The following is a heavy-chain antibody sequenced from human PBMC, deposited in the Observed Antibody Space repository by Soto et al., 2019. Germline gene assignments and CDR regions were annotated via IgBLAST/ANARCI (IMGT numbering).Heavy chain of an antibody. CDR1: GGSISSSSYY. J-gene: IGHJ6*02. V-gene: IGHV4-39*01. Sequence: PSETLSLTCTVSGGSISSSSYYWGWIRQPPGKGLEWIGSIYYSGSTYYNPSLKSRVTISVDTSKNQFSLKLSSVTAADTAVYYSASGRNYDFWSSYYGGGGYYYYGMDVWGQGTTVTVSS. CDR3: ASGRNYDFWSSYYGGGGYYYYGMDV. D-gene: IGHD3-3*01. CDR2: IYYSGST.